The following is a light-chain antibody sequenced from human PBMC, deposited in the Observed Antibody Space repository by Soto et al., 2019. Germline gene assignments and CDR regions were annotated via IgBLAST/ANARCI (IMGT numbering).Light chain of an antibody. CDR1: QSVSSY. V-gene: IGKV3-11*01. CDR2: DAS. J-gene: IGKJ1*01. CDR3: QQYNAWPRT. Sequence: EIVLTQSPGTLSLSPGERATLSCRASQSVSSYLAWYQHKPGQAPRLLIYDASNRATGIPARFSGSGSGTDFTLTISSLEPEDFAVYSCQQYNAWPRTFGQGTKVDIK.